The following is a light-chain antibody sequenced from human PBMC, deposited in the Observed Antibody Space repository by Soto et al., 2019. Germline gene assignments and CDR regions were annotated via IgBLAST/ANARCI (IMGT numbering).Light chain of an antibody. V-gene: IGKV3-20*01. Sequence: EIVFTQSPGTLSLSPGERATLSCRASQSVSSSYLAWYQQKPGQAPRLLIYDASSRATGIPDRFSGSGSGTDFTLTISRLEPDDFAVYYCQQYGSSPLTFGGGTKVEIK. CDR2: DAS. CDR3: QQYGSSPLT. CDR1: QSVSSSY. J-gene: IGKJ4*01.